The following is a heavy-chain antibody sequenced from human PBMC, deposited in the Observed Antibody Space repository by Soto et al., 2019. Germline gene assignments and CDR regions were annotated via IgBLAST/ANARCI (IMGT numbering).Heavy chain of an antibody. CDR3: ARDRRITIFGSAGDAFDI. V-gene: IGHV4-59*01. Sequence: QVQLQESGPGLVKPSETLSLTCTVSGGSISSYYWSWIRQPPGKGLEWIGYIYYSGSTNYNPSLKSRVTIAVDPSKNKFSLKLSSVTAGDTAVYYWARDRRITIFGSAGDAFDIWGQGTMVTVSS. CDR2: IYYSGST. CDR1: GGSISSYY. D-gene: IGHD3-3*01. J-gene: IGHJ3*02.